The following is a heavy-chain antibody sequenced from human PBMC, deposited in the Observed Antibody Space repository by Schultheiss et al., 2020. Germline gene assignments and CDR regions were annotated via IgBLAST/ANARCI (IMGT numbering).Heavy chain of an antibody. J-gene: IGHJ3*02. Sequence: GGSLRLSCAASGFTFSNYAMHWVRQAPGKGLEWVALISYDGSNKYYTDSVKGRFTISRDNSKNTLYLQMNSLRPEDTAVYYCASLYLLGGGAFDIWGQGTMVTVSS. V-gene: IGHV3-30-3*01. D-gene: IGHD3-16*01. CDR3: ASLYLLGGGAFDI. CDR2: ISYDGSNK. CDR1: GFTFSNYA.